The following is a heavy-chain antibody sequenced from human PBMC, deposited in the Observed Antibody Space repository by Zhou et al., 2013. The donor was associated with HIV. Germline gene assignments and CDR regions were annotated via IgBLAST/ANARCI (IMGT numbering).Heavy chain of an antibody. CDR3: AFSGSSNRVFDY. V-gene: IGHV4-59*03. Sequence: QVQLQESGPGLVKPSETLSLTCTVSGGSISSHYWSWIRQPPGRGLEWIGYIYYNGNTNYAQKFQGRVTMTTDTSTSTAYMELRSLRSDDTAVYYCAFSGSSNRVFDYWGQGTLVTVSS. D-gene: IGHD1-26*01. CDR2: IYYNGNT. J-gene: IGHJ4*02. CDR1: GGSISSHY.